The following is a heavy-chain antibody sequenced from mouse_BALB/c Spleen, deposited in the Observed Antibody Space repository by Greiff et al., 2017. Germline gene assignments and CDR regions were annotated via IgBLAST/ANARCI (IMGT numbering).Heavy chain of an antibody. J-gene: IGHJ2*01. V-gene: IGHV5-6*03. D-gene: IGHD1-1*01. CDR1: GFTFSSYT. CDR3: ARLYGSSPDY. Sequence: EVKLVESGGGLVKPGGSLKLSCAASGFTFSSYTMSWVRQTPDKRLEWVATISSGGSYTYYPDSVKGRFTTSRDNAKNTLYLQMSSLKSEDTAMYYCARLYGSSPDYWGQGTTLTVSS. CDR2: ISSGGSYT.